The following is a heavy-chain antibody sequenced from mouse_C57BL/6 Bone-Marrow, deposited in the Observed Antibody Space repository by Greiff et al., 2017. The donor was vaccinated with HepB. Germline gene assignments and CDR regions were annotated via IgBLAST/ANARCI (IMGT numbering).Heavy chain of an antibody. V-gene: IGHV1-5*01. J-gene: IGHJ3*01. Sequence: VQLKESGTVLARPGASVKMSCKTSGYTFTSYWMHWVKQRPGQGLEWIGAIYPGNSDTSYNQKFKGKAKLTAVTSASTAYMELSSLTNEDSAVYYCTRSPYYYGTGRFAYWGQGTLVTVSA. CDR3: TRSPYYYGTGRFAY. CDR2: IYPGNSDT. CDR1: GYTFTSYW. D-gene: IGHD1-1*01.